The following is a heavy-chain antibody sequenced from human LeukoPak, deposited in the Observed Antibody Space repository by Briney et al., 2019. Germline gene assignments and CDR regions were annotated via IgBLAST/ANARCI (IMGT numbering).Heavy chain of an antibody. CDR2: IYHSGST. CDR1: GGSISTSNW. D-gene: IGHD3-10*01. J-gene: IGHJ4*02. CDR3: ARVPMVRGAPDDY. V-gene: IGHV4-4*02. Sequence: ASETLSLTCAVSGGSISTSNWWSWVRQPPGKGLEWIGEIYHSGSTNYNPSLKSRVTISVDKSKNQFSLKLRSVTAADTALYYCARVPMVRGAPDDYWGQGTLVTVSS.